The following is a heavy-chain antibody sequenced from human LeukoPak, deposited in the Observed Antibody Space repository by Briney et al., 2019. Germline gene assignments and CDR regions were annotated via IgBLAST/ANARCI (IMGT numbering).Heavy chain of an antibody. D-gene: IGHD6-6*01. Sequence: GGPLSLPCAPSGVPFSIYAMHWARQAPGKGREGVAVISDDGSNKYYVDSVKGRVTISRDNSKNTLFLRMNSLRAEDTAVYYCVKDSSSSNYYYGMDVWGQGTTVTVSS. V-gene: IGHV3-30*18. CDR1: GVPFSIYA. CDR2: ISDDGSNK. CDR3: VKDSSSSNYYYGMDV. J-gene: IGHJ6*02.